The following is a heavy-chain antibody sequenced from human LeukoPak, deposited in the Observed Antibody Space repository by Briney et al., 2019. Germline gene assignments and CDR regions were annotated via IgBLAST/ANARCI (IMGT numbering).Heavy chain of an antibody. Sequence: PGGSLRLSCAASGFTFSNAWMSWVRQAPGKGLEWVSYINSISGEIWYADSVKGRFTISRDDAKNSLYLQMNSLRDEDTAVYYCARDHGYAFDYWGQGTLVTASS. CDR1: GFTFSNAW. CDR2: INSISGEI. D-gene: IGHD5-12*01. J-gene: IGHJ4*02. V-gene: IGHV3-48*02. CDR3: ARDHGYAFDY.